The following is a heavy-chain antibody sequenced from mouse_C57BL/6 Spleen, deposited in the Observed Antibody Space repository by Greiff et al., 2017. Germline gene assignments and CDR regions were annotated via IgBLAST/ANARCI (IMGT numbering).Heavy chain of an antibody. D-gene: IGHD3-3*01. V-gene: IGHV1-61*01. Sequence: QVQLQQPGAELVRPGSSVKLSCKASGYTFTSYWMDWVKQRPGQGLEWIGNIYPSDSETHYNQKFKDKATLTVDKSSSTAYMQLSSLTSEDSAVXYCAREGWGYYFDYWGQGTTLTVSS. J-gene: IGHJ2*01. CDR2: IYPSDSET. CDR3: AREGWGYYFDY. CDR1: GYTFTSYW.